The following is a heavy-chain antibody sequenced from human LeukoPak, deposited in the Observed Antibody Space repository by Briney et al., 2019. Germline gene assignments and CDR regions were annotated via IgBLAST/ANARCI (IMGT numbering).Heavy chain of an antibody. J-gene: IGHJ4*02. CDR1: GFTFSSYA. D-gene: IGHD5-18*01. V-gene: IGHV3-48*03. CDR3: AQIYTYGSSQFDY. Sequence: HPGGSLRLSCAASGFTFSSYAMNWVRQAPGKGLEWVSYISSSGSTIYYADSVKGRFTISRDNAKNSLYLQMNSLRAEDTAVYYCAQIYTYGSSQFDYWGQGTLVTVSS. CDR2: ISSSGSTI.